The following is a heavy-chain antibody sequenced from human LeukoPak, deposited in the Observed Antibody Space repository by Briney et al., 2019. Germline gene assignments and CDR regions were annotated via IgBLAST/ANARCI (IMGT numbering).Heavy chain of an antibody. J-gene: IGHJ5*02. Sequence: QSGGSLRLSCAASGFTFSSYSMNWVRQAPGKGLEWVAVISYDGSNKYYADSVKGQFTISRDNSKNTLYLQMNSLRAEDTAVYYCASPHYYDSRGPWGHGTLVTVSS. V-gene: IGHV3-30*03. CDR2: ISYDGSNK. CDR3: ASPHYYDSRGP. CDR1: GFTFSSYS. D-gene: IGHD3-22*01.